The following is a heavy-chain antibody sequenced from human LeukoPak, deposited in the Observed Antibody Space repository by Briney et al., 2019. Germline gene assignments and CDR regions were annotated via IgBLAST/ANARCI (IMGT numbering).Heavy chain of an antibody. CDR3: AREGSSADFDY. CDR1: GFTFSSYW. J-gene: IGHJ4*02. V-gene: IGHV3-7*01. CDR2: IKQDGSEK. D-gene: IGHD6-13*01. Sequence: GGSLRLSCAASGFTFSSYWMSWVRQAPGKELEWVANIKQDGSEKYYVDSVKGRFTISRDNAKNSLYLQMNSLRAEDTAVYYCAREGSSADFDYWGQGTLVTVSS.